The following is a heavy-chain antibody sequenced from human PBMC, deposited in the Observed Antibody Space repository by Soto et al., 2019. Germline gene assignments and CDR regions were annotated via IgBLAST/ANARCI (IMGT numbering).Heavy chain of an antibody. Sequence: ASVKVSCKASGYTFTSYGISWVRQAPGQGLEWMGWISAYNGNTNYAQKLQGRVTMTTDTSTSTAYMELRSLRSDDTAVYYCARERAPEAYVWGSYPYLFDYWGQGTLVTVSS. CDR2: ISAYNGNT. D-gene: IGHD3-16*02. J-gene: IGHJ4*02. V-gene: IGHV1-18*01. CDR1: GYTFTSYG. CDR3: ARERAPEAYVWGSYPYLFDY.